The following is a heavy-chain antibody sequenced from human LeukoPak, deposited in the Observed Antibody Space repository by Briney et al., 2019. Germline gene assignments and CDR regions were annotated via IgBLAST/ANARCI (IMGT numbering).Heavy chain of an antibody. D-gene: IGHD3-10*01. CDR2: IYYTGST. CDR3: ARDRLRGYYGSGSYSLRAFDI. Sequence: SETLSLTCTVSGGSISSYYWNWIRQPPGKGLEWIGYIYYTGSTNYNPSLKSRITTSVDTSKNQFSLKLSSVTAADTAVYYCARDRLRGYYGSGSYSLRAFDIWGQGTMVTVSS. J-gene: IGHJ3*02. V-gene: IGHV4-59*01. CDR1: GGSISSYY.